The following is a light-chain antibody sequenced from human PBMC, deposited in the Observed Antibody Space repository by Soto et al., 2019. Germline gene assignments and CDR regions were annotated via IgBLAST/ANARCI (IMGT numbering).Light chain of an antibody. J-gene: IGKJ4*01. CDR2: DAS. V-gene: IGKV1-5*01. Sequence: DIQMTQSPSTLSASVGDRVTITCRASQSISSWLAWYQQKPGKAPKLLIYDASSLESGVPSRFSGIGSGTEFTLTISSLQPDNFATYYCQQYNRLTFGGRTKLEIK. CDR1: QSISSW. CDR3: QQYNRLT.